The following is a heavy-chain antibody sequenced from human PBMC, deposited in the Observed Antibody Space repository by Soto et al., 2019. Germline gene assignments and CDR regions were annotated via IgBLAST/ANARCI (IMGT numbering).Heavy chain of an antibody. D-gene: IGHD2-8*01. CDR2: IWYDGSNK. CDR3: ARDKAVLMVYATLDY. Sequence: QVQLVDSGGGVVQPGRSLRLSCAASGFTFSSYGMHWVRQAPGKGLEWVAVIWYDGSNKYYADSVKGRFTISRDNSKNTLSLQMNSLRAEDTAVYYCARDKAVLMVYATLDYWGQGTLVTVSS. J-gene: IGHJ4*02. CDR1: GFTFSSYG. V-gene: IGHV3-33*01.